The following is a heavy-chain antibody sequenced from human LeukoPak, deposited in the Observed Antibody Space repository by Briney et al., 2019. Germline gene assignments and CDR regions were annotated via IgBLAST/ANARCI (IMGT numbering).Heavy chain of an antibody. D-gene: IGHD5-12*01. J-gene: IGHJ6*02. Sequence: PSETLSLTCTVAGGSISSSSYFWGWIRQPPGKGLEWIGGIYYSGSKYYNPSLKSRVTISVATSKHQFSLKVSSVTAADTAVYYCARDRIVATGYYYYGMDVWGQGTTVTVSS. V-gene: IGHV4-39*07. CDR3: ARDRIVATGYYYYGMDV. CDR1: GGSISSSSYF. CDR2: IYYSGSK.